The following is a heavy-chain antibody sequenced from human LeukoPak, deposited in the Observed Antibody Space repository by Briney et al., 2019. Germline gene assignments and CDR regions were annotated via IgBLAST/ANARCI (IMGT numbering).Heavy chain of an antibody. V-gene: IGHV1-2*02. CDR3: ARGHDYSNPHFDY. Sequence: ASVKVSCKASGYTFTGYYMHWVGQAPGQGLEWMGWINPNSGGTNYAQKFQGRVTMTRDTSISTAYMELSRLRSDDTAVYYCARGHDYSNPHFDYWGQGTLVTVSS. CDR1: GYTFTGYY. J-gene: IGHJ4*02. D-gene: IGHD4-11*01. CDR2: INPNSGGT.